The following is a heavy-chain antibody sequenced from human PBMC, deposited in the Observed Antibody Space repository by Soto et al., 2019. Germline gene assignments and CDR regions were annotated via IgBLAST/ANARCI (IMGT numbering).Heavy chain of an antibody. J-gene: IGHJ5*02. V-gene: IGHV3-33*08. CDR1: GFTFRSHG. CDR3: ARCDAGRKFDP. D-gene: IGHD2-2*01. CDR2: IWHDGRNK. Sequence: QAQLVESGGGVVQPGRSLRLSCKASGFTFRSHGMHWVRQAPGKGLEWVAVIWHDGRNKYYADYVKSRFTISRDNSKNMVYLQMDNLRVEDTAVYYCARCDAGRKFDPWGQGTLVTVSS.